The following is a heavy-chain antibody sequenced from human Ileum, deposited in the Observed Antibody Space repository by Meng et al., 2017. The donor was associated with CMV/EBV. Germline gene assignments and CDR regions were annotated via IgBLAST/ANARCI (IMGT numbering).Heavy chain of an antibody. CDR2: IRYDGSNK. Sequence: SGFTFISYGMHWVRQAPGKGLEWVAFIRYDGSNKYYADSVKGRFTISRDNSKNTLYLQMNSLRAEDTAVYYCAKGFFMVRGVISDHGWGQGTLVTVSS. CDR1: GFTFISYG. J-gene: IGHJ4*02. D-gene: IGHD3-10*01. V-gene: IGHV3-30*02. CDR3: AKGFFMVRGVISDHG.